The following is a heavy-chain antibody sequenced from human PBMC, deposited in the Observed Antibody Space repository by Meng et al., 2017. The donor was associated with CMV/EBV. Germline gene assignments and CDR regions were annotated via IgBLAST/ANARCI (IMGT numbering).Heavy chain of an antibody. CDR3: ARSTKYSSSWFFDY. J-gene: IGHJ4*02. CDR1: GYTFTSYG. D-gene: IGHD6-13*01. V-gene: IGHV1-18*01. Sequence: ASVKVSCKASGYTFTSYGISWVRQAPGQGLEWMGWISAYNGNTNYAQKLQGRVTMTTDTSTSTAYMELRSLRSDDTAVYYCARSTKYSSSWFFDYWGLGTLVTVSS. CDR2: ISAYNGNT.